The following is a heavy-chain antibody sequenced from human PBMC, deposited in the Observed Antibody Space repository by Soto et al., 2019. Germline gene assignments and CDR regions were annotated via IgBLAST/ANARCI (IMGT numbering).Heavy chain of an antibody. CDR1: GGSISSYY. D-gene: IGHD6-19*01. V-gene: IGHV4-59*01. Sequence: SETLSLTCTVSGGSISSYYWSWIRQPPGKGLEWIGYIYYSGSTNYNPSLKSRVTISVDTSKNQFSLKLSSVTAADTAVYYCARQWLDGYWYFGLWGRGTLVTVS. CDR3: ARQWLDGYWYFGL. J-gene: IGHJ2*01. CDR2: IYYSGST.